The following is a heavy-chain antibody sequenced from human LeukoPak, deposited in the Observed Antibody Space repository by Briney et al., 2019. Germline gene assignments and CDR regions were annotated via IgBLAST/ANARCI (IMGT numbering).Heavy chain of an antibody. CDR2: FDPEDGEDGET. CDR1: VSSLLEVA. J-gene: IGHJ4*02. D-gene: IGHD3-9*01. CDR3: AMTDRYAGRPFDY. V-gene: IGHV1-24*01. Sequence: ASVKVSCKVSVSSLLEVAMHWVRQAPGKGLEWVGSFDPEDGEDGETHYAQKFQGRVTMTEDASTDTAYMELTSLSSEDTALYYCAMTDRYAGRPFDYWGQGTLVTVSS.